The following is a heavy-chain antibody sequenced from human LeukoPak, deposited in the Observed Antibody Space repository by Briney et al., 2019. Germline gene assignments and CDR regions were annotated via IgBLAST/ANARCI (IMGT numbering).Heavy chain of an antibody. CDR3: ARDSQTYYYDSSGYYSDAFDI. J-gene: IGHJ3*02. CDR1: GYTFTSYG. Sequence: ASVKVSCKASGYTFTSYGISWVRQAPGQGLEWMGWISAYNGNTNYAQKLQGGVTMTTDTSTSTAYMELRSLRSDDTAVYYCARDSQTYYYDSSGYYSDAFDIWGQGTMVTVSS. CDR2: ISAYNGNT. D-gene: IGHD3-22*01. V-gene: IGHV1-18*01.